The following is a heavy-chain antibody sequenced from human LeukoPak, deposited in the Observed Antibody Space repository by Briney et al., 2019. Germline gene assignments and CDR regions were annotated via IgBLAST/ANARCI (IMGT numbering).Heavy chain of an antibody. CDR2: IKQDGSEK. CDR3: ARDYGSGWYGYYYYYMDV. V-gene: IGHV3-7*01. D-gene: IGHD6-19*01. CDR1: GFTFSSYW. Sequence: PGGSLRLSCAASGFTFSSYWMSWVRQAPGKGLEWVANIKQDGSEKYYVDSVKGRFTISRDNAKNSLYLQMNSLRAEDTAVYYCARDYGSGWYGYYYYYMDVWGKGTTVTVSS. J-gene: IGHJ6*03.